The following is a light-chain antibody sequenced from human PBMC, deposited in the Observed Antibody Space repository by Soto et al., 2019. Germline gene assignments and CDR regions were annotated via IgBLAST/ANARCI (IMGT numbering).Light chain of an antibody. CDR2: GAS. CDR1: QFVRSN. J-gene: IGKJ5*01. CDR3: QQYHNWPPIT. V-gene: IGKV3-15*01. Sequence: VLTQSPGTLSLSAGQRATLSCRASQFVRSNSAWYQQKPGQAPRLLISGASTRAAGIPARFSGSGSGTEFTLTISNLQSEDFAVYFCQQYHNWPPITFGQGTRLEI.